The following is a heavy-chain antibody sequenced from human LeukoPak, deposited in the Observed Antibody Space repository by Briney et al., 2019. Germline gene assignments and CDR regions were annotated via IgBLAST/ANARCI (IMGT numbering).Heavy chain of an antibody. CDR2: IYTSGST. D-gene: IGHD3-3*01. CDR3: ARHVDFWSGYFTGGWFDP. CDR1: GGSISSYY. Sequence: SETLSLTCTVSGGSISSYYWSWIRQPPGKGLGWIGYIYTSGSTNYNPSLKSRVTISVDTSKNQFSLKLSSVTAADTAVYYCARHVDFWSGYFTGGWFDPWGQGTLVTVSS. V-gene: IGHV4-4*09. J-gene: IGHJ5*02.